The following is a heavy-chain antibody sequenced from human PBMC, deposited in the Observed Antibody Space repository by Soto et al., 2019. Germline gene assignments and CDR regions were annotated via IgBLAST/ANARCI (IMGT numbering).Heavy chain of an antibody. CDR3: AGAVAVAADFDY. D-gene: IGHD6-19*01. V-gene: IGHV1-3*05. CDR2: INAGNGNT. CDR1: GYTFTGYA. Sequence: QVQLVQSGAEEKKPGASVKVSCKASGYTFTGYAMHWVRQAPGQRLEWMGWINAGNGNTKYSQKFQGRVTITRDTSANTAYMERRSPGSEDTAVYYCAGAVAVAADFDYWGQGTLVTVSS. J-gene: IGHJ4*02.